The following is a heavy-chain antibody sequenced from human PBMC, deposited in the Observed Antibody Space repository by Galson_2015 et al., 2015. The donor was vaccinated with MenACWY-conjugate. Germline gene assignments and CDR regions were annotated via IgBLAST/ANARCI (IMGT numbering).Heavy chain of an antibody. D-gene: IGHD3-10*02. J-gene: IGHJ4*02. Sequence: CAISGDSVSSNNAAWNWIRQSPSRGLEWLGRTYFKSKWNNVYAASVKSRLTFNPDTSKNLISLQLNSVTPEDTAVYYCAREVMFSRNFYAIDYWGQGTRVTVSS. V-gene: IGHV6-1*01. CDR2: TYFKSKWNN. CDR3: AREVMFSRNFYAIDY. CDR1: GDSVSSNNAA.